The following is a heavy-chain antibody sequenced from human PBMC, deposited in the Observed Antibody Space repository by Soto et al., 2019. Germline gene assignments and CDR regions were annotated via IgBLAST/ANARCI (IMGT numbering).Heavy chain of an antibody. Sequence: ASVKVSCKASGYSFTSYAMHWVRQAPGQRLEWMGWINAGNGNTKYSQKSQGRVTITRDTSASTAYMELSSLRSDDTAMYYCARDAAAGLNDYWGQGTLVTVSS. CDR3: ARDAAAGLNDY. V-gene: IGHV1-3*01. CDR2: INAGNGNT. D-gene: IGHD6-13*01. J-gene: IGHJ4*02. CDR1: GYSFTSYA.